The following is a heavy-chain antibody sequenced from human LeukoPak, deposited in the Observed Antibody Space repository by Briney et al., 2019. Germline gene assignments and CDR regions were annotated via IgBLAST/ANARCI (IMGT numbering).Heavy chain of an antibody. Sequence: GSLTLSCAASGFTFSNFWRHWVRHGPGDGRVGVSLIKGDGSSTTYADPVKGRFTSSRDNAKNTVYLQMNSLRAEDTAVYYCARGNYHAMDVWGQGTTVTVSS. CDR1: GFTFSNFW. CDR2: IKGDGSST. CDR3: ARGNYHAMDV. V-gene: IGHV3-74*01. J-gene: IGHJ6*02.